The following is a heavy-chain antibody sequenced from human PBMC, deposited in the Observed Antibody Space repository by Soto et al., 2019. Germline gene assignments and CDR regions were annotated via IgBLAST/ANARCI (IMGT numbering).Heavy chain of an antibody. V-gene: IGHV4-4*02. CDR1: GGSISSSYW. CDR3: ARRRVTMIVVVFDAFDI. D-gene: IGHD3-22*01. CDR2: IYHSGNT. Sequence: SETLSLTCAVSGGSISSSYWWSWVRQPPGKGLEWIGEIYHSGNTNYNPSLKSRVTISVDKSKNQFSLKLSSVTAADTAVYYCARRRVTMIVVVFDAFDIWGQGTMVTVSS. J-gene: IGHJ3*02.